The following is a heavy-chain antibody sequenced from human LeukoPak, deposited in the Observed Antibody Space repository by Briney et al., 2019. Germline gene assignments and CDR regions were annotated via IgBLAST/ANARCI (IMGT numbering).Heavy chain of an antibody. CDR2: INPNSGGT. V-gene: IGHV1-2*02. D-gene: IGHD5-18*01. CDR3: ARSRGYSFERSYCFDY. Sequence: ASVKVSCKASGYTFTGYYMHWVRQAPGQGLEWMGWINPNSGGTNYAPKFQGRVTMTRDTSISTAYMELSRLRSDDTAVYYRARSRGYSFERSYCFDYWGQGTLVTVSS. CDR1: GYTFTGYY. J-gene: IGHJ4*02.